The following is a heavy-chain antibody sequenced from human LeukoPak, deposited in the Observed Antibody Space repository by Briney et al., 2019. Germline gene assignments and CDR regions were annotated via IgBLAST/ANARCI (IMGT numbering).Heavy chain of an antibody. J-gene: IGHJ4*02. CDR1: GFIFDDYG. CDR3: ARVVLSRGERDY. D-gene: IGHD5-24*01. V-gene: IGHV3-20*03. Sequence: GGSLRLSYAASGFIFDDYGKSWVRQAPGKGLQWVSGINWNGGSTGYADSVKGRFTISRDNAKNSLYLQMNSLRAEDTALYYCARVVLSRGERDYWGQGTLVTVSS. CDR2: INWNGGST.